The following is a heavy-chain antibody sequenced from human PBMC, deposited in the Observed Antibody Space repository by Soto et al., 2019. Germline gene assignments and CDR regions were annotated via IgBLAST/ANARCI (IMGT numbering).Heavy chain of an antibody. CDR1: GFTFSSYA. J-gene: IGHJ6*03. CDR3: AKGGECSGGSCYSPDYYYYMDV. CDR2: ISGSGGST. D-gene: IGHD2-15*01. Sequence: GGSLRLSCAASGFTFSSYAMSWVRQAPGKGLEWVSAISGSGGSTYYADPVKGRFTISRDNSKNTLYLQMNSLRAEDTAVYYCAKGGECSGGSCYSPDYYYYMDVWGKGTTVTVSS. V-gene: IGHV3-23*01.